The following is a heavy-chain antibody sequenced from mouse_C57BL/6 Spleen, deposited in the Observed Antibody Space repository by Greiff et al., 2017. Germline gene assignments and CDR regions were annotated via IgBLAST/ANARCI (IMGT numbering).Heavy chain of an antibody. V-gene: IGHV5-4*01. CDR1: GFTFSSYA. Sequence: EVKLVESGGGLVKPGGSLKLSCAASGFTFSSYAMSWVRQTPEKRLEWVATISDGGSYTYYPDNVKGRFTISRDNAKNNLYLQRSHLKSEDTAMYYCARDRGYYGNFDYWGQGTTLTVSS. D-gene: IGHD2-1*01. J-gene: IGHJ2*01. CDR3: ARDRGYYGNFDY. CDR2: ISDGGSYT.